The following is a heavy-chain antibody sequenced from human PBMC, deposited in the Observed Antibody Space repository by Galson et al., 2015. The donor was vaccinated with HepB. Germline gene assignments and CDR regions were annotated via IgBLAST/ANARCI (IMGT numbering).Heavy chain of an antibody. V-gene: IGHV3-23*01. CDR2: ISGSGGST. CDR3: AKDLWELLWPGAFDI. Sequence: SLRLSCAASGFTFSSYAMSWVRQAPGKGPEWVSAISGSGGSTYYADSVKGRFTISRDNSKNTLYLQMNSLRAEDTAVYYCAKDLWELLWPGAFDIWGQGTMVTVSS. J-gene: IGHJ3*02. D-gene: IGHD1-26*01. CDR1: GFTFSSYA.